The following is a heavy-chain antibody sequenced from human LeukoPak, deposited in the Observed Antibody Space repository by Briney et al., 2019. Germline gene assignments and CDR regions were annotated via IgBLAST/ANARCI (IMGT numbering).Heavy chain of an antibody. CDR1: GSSIRSGDYY. CDR2: IYYSVST. CDR3: ARYYDNSDVLDY. J-gene: IGHJ4*02. V-gene: IGHV4-30-4*02. D-gene: IGHD3-22*01. Sequence: SDTLSLTCTVSGSSIRSGDYYWSWIRPPPGKSLEWIGYIYYSVSTYDNPSLKSRLHISIDTSKNQFSLKLSSVTAADTDVYYCARYYDNSDVLDYWGQGTLVTVSS.